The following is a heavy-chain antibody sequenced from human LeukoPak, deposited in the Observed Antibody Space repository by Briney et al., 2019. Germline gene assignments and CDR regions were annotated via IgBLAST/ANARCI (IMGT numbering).Heavy chain of an antibody. D-gene: IGHD4-11*01. Sequence: GESLKISCKGSGYSFTSYWIGWVRQMPGKGLEWMGIIYPGDSDTRYSPSFQGQVTISADKSISTAYLQWSSLKASDTAMYYCARVKGGYSNSNEVVGWVDPSRTYYYYGMDVWGQGTTVTVSS. J-gene: IGHJ6*02. CDR1: GYSFTSYW. CDR2: IYPGDSDT. CDR3: ARVKGGYSNSNEVVGWVDPSRTYYYYGMDV. V-gene: IGHV5-51*01.